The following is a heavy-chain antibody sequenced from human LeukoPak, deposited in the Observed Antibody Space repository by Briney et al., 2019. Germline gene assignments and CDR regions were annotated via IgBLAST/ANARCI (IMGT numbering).Heavy chain of an antibody. CDR3: ARKAVAGYYFDY. V-gene: IGHV1-69*13. D-gene: IGHD6-19*01. J-gene: IGHJ4*02. Sequence: SSVTLSRQSSVGTHSSYSISWVRQPPARGLEWMRGIIPIFGTANCAQKFQGRVTITADESTSTAYMQRSSLRSEDTAVYYCARKAVAGYYFDYWGQGTLVTVSS. CDR1: VGTHSSYS. CDR2: IIPIFGTA.